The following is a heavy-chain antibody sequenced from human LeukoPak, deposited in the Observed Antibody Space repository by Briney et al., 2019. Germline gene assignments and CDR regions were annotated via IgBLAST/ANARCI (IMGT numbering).Heavy chain of an antibody. D-gene: IGHD2-21*02. Sequence: PGGSLRLSCAASGFTFSSYGMHWVRQAPGKGLEWVAFIRYDGSNKYYADSVKGRFTISRDNSKNTLYLQMNSLRAEDTAVYYCANLVYCGGDCYSDGAFDIWGQGTMVTVSS. V-gene: IGHV3-30*02. CDR1: GFTFSSYG. CDR2: IRYDGSNK. CDR3: ANLVYCGGDCYSDGAFDI. J-gene: IGHJ3*02.